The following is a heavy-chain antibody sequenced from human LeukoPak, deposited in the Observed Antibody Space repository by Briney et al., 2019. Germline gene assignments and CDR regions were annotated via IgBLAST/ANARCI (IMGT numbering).Heavy chain of an antibody. CDR1: GFTFSSYS. CDR2: ISSSSSYI. Sequence: GGSLRLSCAASGFTFSSYSMNWVRQAPGKGLEWVSSISSSSSYIYYADSVKGRFTISRDNAKNSLYLQMNSLRAEDTAVYYCARDPYSSSSFGGFDPWGQGTLVTVPS. V-gene: IGHV3-21*01. J-gene: IGHJ5*02. CDR3: ARDPYSSSSFGGFDP. D-gene: IGHD6-6*01.